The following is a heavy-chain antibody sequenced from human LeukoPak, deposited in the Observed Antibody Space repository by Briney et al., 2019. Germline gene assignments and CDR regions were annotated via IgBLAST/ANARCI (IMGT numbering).Heavy chain of an antibody. CDR3: ARGSGYDYFDY. Sequence: PSETLSLTCTVSGGSISSYFRSWIRQPPGKGLEWIGYIYHSGSTYYNPSLQSRVTISVDRSKNQFSLKLISVNAADTAEYYCARGSGYDYFDYWSQGTLVTVSA. J-gene: IGHJ4*02. D-gene: IGHD5-12*01. CDR2: IYHSGST. CDR1: GGSISSYF. V-gene: IGHV4-30-2*01.